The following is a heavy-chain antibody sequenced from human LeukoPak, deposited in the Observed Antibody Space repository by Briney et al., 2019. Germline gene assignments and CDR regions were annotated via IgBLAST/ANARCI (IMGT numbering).Heavy chain of an antibody. V-gene: IGHV3-30-3*01. J-gene: IGHJ4*02. D-gene: IGHD3-9*01. CDR2: ISYDGSNK. Sequence: GGSLRLSCAASGFTFSSYAMHWVGQAPGKGLEWVAFISYDGSNKYYADSVKGRFTISRDNSKNTLYLQMNSLRAEDTAVYYCARDLHYDILTGYPYFDYWGQGTLVTVSS. CDR3: ARDLHYDILTGYPYFDY. CDR1: GFTFSSYA.